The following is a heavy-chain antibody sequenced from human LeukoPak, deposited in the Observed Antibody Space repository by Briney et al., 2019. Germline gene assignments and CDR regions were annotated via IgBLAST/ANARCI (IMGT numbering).Heavy chain of an antibody. J-gene: IGHJ4*02. CDR2: IKSKTDGRTT. V-gene: IGHV3-15*01. CDR1: GFTFSNAW. Sequence: PGGSLRLSRAASGFTFSNAWMSWVRQAPGKGLEWVGRIKSKTDGRTTDYAAPVKGRFTISRDDSKNTLYLQMNSLKTEDTAVYYCTTIVTVVPNYWGQGTLVTVSS. D-gene: IGHD4-23*01. CDR3: TTIVTVVPNY.